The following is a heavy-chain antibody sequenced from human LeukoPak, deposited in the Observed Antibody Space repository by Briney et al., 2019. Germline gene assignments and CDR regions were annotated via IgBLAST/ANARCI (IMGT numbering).Heavy chain of an antibody. CDR3: ARDGGPCSGGSCYPPYYYGMDV. CDR2: ISSSSSTI. V-gene: IGHV3-48*02. CDR1: GFTFSSYS. D-gene: IGHD2-15*01. Sequence: GGSLRLSCAASGFTFSSYSMNWVRQAPGKGLEWVSYISSSSSTIYYADSVKGRFTISRDNGKNSLYLQMNSLRDEDTAVYYCARDGGPCSGGSCYPPYYYGMDVWGQGTTVTVSS. J-gene: IGHJ6*02.